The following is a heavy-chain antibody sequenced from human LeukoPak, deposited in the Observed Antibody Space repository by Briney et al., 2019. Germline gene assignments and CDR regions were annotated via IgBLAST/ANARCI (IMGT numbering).Heavy chain of an antibody. D-gene: IGHD6-19*01. Sequence: GGSLRLSCAASGFTVSSNYMSWVRQAPGKGLEWVSVIYSGGSTYYADSVKGRFTISRDNSKNTLYLQMNSLRAEDTAVYCCAREETIAVAGSDYWGQGTLVTVSS. CDR1: GFTVSSNY. CDR2: IYSGGST. CDR3: AREETIAVAGSDY. V-gene: IGHV3-66*02. J-gene: IGHJ4*02.